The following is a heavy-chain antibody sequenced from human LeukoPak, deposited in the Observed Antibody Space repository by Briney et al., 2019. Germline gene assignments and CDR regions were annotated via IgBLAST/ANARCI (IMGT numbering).Heavy chain of an antibody. CDR2: INPNSGET. V-gene: IGHV1-2*06. J-gene: IGHJ4*02. CDR3: ARGATRLATAGAEFDS. Sequence: ASVRVSCEASGYNLIGFYMHWVRQAPGQSLEWMGRINPNSGETSFALSFQGRVTMTRDTSINTAYMELGRLTSDDTAVYFCARGATRLATAGAEFDSWGQGTLVIVSS. CDR1: GYNLIGFY. D-gene: IGHD6-13*01.